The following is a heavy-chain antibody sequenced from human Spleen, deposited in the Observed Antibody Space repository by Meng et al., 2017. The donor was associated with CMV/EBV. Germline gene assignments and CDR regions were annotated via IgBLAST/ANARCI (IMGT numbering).Heavy chain of an antibody. CDR2: INPNSGGT. V-gene: IGHV1-2*02. J-gene: IGHJ4*02. Sequence: ASVKVSCKVSGYTLTELSMHWVRQAPGQGLEWMGWINPNSGGTNYAQKFQGRVTMTRDTSISTAYMELSRLRSDDTAVYYCARGYYDFWSGYYSYWGQGTLVTVSS. D-gene: IGHD3-3*01. CDR3: ARGYYDFWSGYYSY. CDR1: GYTLTELS.